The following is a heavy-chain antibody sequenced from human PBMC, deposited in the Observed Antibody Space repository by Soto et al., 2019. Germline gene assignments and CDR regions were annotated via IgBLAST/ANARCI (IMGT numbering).Heavy chain of an antibody. CDR3: AREYGRGGAAFSI. CDR2: ISYDGSKK. Sequence: QVQLVESGGGVVQPGRSLRLSCAASGFIFSSYDMHWVRQAPGKGLEWVAVISYDGSKKHYADSVKGRFTISSDNSKNTLYLQMNSLGAEDTAAYYCAREYGRGGAAFSIWGQGTMVTVSS. D-gene: IGHD1-26*01. J-gene: IGHJ3*02. V-gene: IGHV3-30-3*01. CDR1: GFIFSSYD.